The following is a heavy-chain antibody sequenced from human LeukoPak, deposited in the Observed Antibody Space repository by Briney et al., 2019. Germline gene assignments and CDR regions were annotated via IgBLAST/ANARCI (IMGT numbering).Heavy chain of an antibody. CDR2: INPSGGST. Sequence: ASVKVSCKASGYTFTSYYMHWVRQAPGQGLEWMGIINPSGGSTSYAQEFQGRVTMTRDTSTSTVYMELSSLRSEDTAVYYCARGGREDYDILTGYYINDYWGQGTLVTVSS. J-gene: IGHJ4*02. CDR1: GYTFTSYY. D-gene: IGHD3-9*01. V-gene: IGHV1-46*01. CDR3: ARGGREDYDILTGYYINDY.